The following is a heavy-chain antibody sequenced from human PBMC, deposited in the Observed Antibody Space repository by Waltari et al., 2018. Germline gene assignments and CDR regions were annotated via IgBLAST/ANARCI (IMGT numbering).Heavy chain of an antibody. V-gene: IGHV3-23*01. CDR3: MKGGWGSVVDF. J-gene: IGHJ4*02. D-gene: IGHD6-19*01. CDR1: GFTFNSYA. Sequence: EVQLLESGGGLLPPGGSLRLSCTASGFTFNSYAMTWVRQAPGKGLEWVSTISGSGDRTYNADSVKGRFTISRDNSQNTLYLLMDSLRADDTAVYYCMKGGWGSVVDFWGQGTLVTVSS. CDR2: ISGSGDRT.